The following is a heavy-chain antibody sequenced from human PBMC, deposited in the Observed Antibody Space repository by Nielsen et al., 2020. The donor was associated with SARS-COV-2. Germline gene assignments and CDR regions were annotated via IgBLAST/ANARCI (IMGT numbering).Heavy chain of an antibody. Sequence: WIRQPPGKGLEWIGYIYYSGSTNYNPSLKSRVTISLDTSKNQFSLKLTSVTAADTAVYYCAKDPLNGDSGSFDFWGQGTMVTVSS. D-gene: IGHD4-17*01. V-gene: IGHV4-59*01. J-gene: IGHJ3*01. CDR3: AKDPLNGDSGSFDF. CDR2: IYYSGST.